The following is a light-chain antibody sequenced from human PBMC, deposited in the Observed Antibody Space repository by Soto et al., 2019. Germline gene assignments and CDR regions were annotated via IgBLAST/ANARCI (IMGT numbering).Light chain of an antibody. CDR1: SSDVGAYNF. CDR2: EVS. CDR3: YSYRRSNARV. Sequence: QSVLTQPASVSGSPGQSITISCTGTSSDVGAYNFVSWYQHHPGTAPKLMIYEVSNRPSGASNRFSGSKSGNTASLTISGLPSEDEAEYHSYSYRRSNARVFGGGTAQTVL. V-gene: IGLV2-14*01. J-gene: IGLJ3*02.